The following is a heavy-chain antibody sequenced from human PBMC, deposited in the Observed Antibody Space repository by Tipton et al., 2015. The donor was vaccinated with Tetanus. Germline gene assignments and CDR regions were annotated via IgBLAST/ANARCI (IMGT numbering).Heavy chain of an antibody. CDR3: ARGRGLGPHEYFEH. D-gene: IGHD3/OR15-3a*01. V-gene: IGHV1-18*01. J-gene: IGHJ5*02. Sequence: QLVQSGAEVKKPGASVKVSCKASGYTFTHYGVNWVRQAPGQGLEWMGWISPFNENVNYAEKFQGRLPMTTDRSTATVYRDVRSLRSDDTAVYYCARGRGLGPHEYFEHWGQGTLVSVSS. CDR1: GYTFTHYG. CDR2: ISPFNENV.